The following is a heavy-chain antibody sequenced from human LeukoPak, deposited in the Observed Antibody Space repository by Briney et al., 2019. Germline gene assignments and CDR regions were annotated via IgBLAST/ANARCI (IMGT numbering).Heavy chain of an antibody. CDR1: GGSISSYY. J-gene: IGHJ4*02. D-gene: IGHD1-26*01. V-gene: IGHV4-59*01. Sequence: SETLSLTCTVSGGSISSYYWSWIRQPPGKGLEWIGYIYYSGSTNYNPPLKSRVTISVDTSKNQFSLKLSSVTAADTAVYYCARVGSYFPYYFDYWGQGTLVTVSS. CDR2: IYYSGST. CDR3: ARVGSYFPYYFDY.